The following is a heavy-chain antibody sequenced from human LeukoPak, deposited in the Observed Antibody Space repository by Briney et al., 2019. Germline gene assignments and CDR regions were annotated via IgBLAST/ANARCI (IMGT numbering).Heavy chain of an antibody. CDR1: GFAFCDYW. V-gene: IGHV3-20*04. CDR3: ARDQPYCSSTSCYWDAFGI. D-gene: IGHD2-2*01. Sequence: GSLRLSCSASGFAFCDYWKRLVRPTSRKGVGLVSGINWNGGSTGYADSVKGRFTISRDNAKNSLYLQMNSLRAEDTALYYCARDQPYCSSTSCYWDAFGIWGQGAMVTVSS. J-gene: IGHJ3*02. CDR2: INWNGGST.